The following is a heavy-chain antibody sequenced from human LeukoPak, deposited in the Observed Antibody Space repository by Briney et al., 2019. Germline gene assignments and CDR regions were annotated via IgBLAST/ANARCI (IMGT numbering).Heavy chain of an antibody. V-gene: IGHV3-33*01. Sequence: PGGSLRLSCAASGFTFSNYGMHWVRQAPGKGLEWVAVVWHDGSNKNYADSVKGRFTISRDNSKNTLYLQMNSLTAEDTAVYACARDQRSWYFDLWGRGTLVTVSS. CDR3: ARDQRSWYFDL. CDR2: VWHDGSNK. CDR1: GFTFSNYG. J-gene: IGHJ2*01.